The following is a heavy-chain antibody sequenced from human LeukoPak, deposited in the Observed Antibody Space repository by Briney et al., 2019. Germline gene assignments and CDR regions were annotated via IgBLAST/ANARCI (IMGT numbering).Heavy chain of an antibody. CDR3: TRTQDVTAIDY. CDR1: GXSISSYY. Sequence: SETLSLTCTVSGXSISSYYWSWIRQPPGRGLEWIVYIYYSGSTNYNPSLKSRVTMSVDTSKNQFSLKLSSVTAADTAVYYCTRTQDVTAIDYWGQGILVTVSS. V-gene: IGHV4-59*01. D-gene: IGHD2-21*02. J-gene: IGHJ4*02. CDR2: IYYSGST.